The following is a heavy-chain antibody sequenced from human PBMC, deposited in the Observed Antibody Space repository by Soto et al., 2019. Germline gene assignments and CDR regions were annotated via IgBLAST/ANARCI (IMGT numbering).Heavy chain of an antibody. J-gene: IGHJ4*02. V-gene: IGHV3-23*01. CDR2: VSRNGGST. CDR3: ATHDYGDYDFDY. CDR1: GFIFSNSA. Sequence: PGGSLRLSCAASGFIFSNSAMSWVRQAPGKGLEWVSAVSRNGGSTYYADSVKGRFTISRDNSKDTLYLQMNSLRAEDTAEYYCATHDYGDYDFDYWGQGTLVTVSS. D-gene: IGHD4-17*01.